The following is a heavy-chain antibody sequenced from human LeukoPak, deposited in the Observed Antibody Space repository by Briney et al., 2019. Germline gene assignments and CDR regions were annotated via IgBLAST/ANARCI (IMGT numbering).Heavy chain of an antibody. J-gene: IGHJ5*02. CDR2: MNPNSGNT. Sequence: GASVKVSCKASGYTFTSYDINRVRQATGQGLEWMGWMNPNSGNTGYAQKFQGRVTMTRNTSISTAYMELSSLRSEDTAVYYCARDSSGVTNWFDPWGQGTLVTVSS. D-gene: IGHD6-19*01. CDR1: GYTFTSYD. V-gene: IGHV1-8*01. CDR3: ARDSSGVTNWFDP.